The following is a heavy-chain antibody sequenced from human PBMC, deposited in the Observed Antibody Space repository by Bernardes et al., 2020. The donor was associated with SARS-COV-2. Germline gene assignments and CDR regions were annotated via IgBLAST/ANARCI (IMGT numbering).Heavy chain of an antibody. Sequence: GGSLRLSCAASGFTFSSYCMSWVRQAPGKGLEWVANIKQDGSEKYYVDSVKGRFTISRDNAKNSLYLQMNSLRAEDTAVYYCARDDSSGFLNWGQGTLVTVSS. V-gene: IGHV3-7*01. CDR1: GFTFSSYC. D-gene: IGHD6-19*01. CDR3: ARDDSSGFLN. J-gene: IGHJ4*02. CDR2: IKQDGSEK.